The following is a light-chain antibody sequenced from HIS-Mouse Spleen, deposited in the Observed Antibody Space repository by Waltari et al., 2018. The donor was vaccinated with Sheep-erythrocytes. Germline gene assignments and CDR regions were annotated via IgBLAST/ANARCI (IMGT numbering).Light chain of an antibody. V-gene: IGLV2-8*01. Sequence: QSALTQPPPASGSPGQSVTISCTGTSTAVGGSNHVPWYQQHPGKAPKLMIYEVSKRPSGVPDRFSGSKSGNTASLTVSGLQAEDEADYYCSSYAGSNNWVFGGGTKLTVL. J-gene: IGLJ3*02. CDR2: EVS. CDR1: STAVGGSNH. CDR3: SSYAGSNNWV.